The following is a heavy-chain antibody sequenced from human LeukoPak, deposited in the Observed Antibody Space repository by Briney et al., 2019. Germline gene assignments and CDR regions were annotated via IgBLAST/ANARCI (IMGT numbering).Heavy chain of an antibody. D-gene: IGHD4-17*01. CDR3: TRATYGVSVRLFDP. CDR1: AYTFTSYD. V-gene: IGHV1-46*01. Sequence: ASVKVSCKASAYTFTSYDMHWVRQAPGQGLDWMGMINPTGGSTTYAQKFQGRVTMTRDTSTSTVYMELSSLSSEDTAVYYCTRATYGVSVRLFDPWGQGTQVTVSS. CDR2: INPTGGST. J-gene: IGHJ5*02.